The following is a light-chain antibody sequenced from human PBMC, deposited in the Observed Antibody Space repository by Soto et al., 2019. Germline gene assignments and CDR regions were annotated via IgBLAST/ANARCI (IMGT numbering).Light chain of an antibody. CDR3: SSYTSSRTLL. CDR2: EVS. CDR1: SSEVGGYNY. Sequence: QSALTQPASVSGSPGQSITISCTGTSSEVGGYNYVSWYQQHPGKAPKLMIYEVSNRPSGVSNCFSGSKSGNTASLTISGLQAEDAADDYCSSYTSSRTLLFGGGTKLTVL. V-gene: IGLV2-14*01. J-gene: IGLJ2*01.